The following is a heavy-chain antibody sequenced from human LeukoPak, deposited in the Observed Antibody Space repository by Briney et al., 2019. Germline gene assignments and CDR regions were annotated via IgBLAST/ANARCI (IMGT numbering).Heavy chain of an antibody. J-gene: IGHJ4*02. Sequence: PGGSLRLSCAASGLTFSSYAMSWVRQAPGKGLEWVSAISGSGGSTYYADSVKGRFTISRDNSKNTLYLQMNSLRAEDTAVYYCAKDSGYGGSYYGFSSFDYWGQGTLVTVSS. D-gene: IGHD1-26*01. CDR3: AKDSGYGGSYYGFSSFDY. CDR1: GLTFSSYA. CDR2: ISGSGGST. V-gene: IGHV3-23*01.